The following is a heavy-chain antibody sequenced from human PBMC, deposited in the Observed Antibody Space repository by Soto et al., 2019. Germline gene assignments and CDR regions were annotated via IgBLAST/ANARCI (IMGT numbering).Heavy chain of an antibody. J-gene: IGHJ6*02. CDR1: GFTFSSYE. CDR2: ISSSGSTK. D-gene: IGHD3-3*01. V-gene: IGHV3-48*03. Sequence: GGSLRLSCAASGFTFSSYEMNWVRQAPGKGLEWVSYISSSGSTKYYADSVKGRFAISRDNAKNSLYLQMNSLRGEDTAVYYCASDRYTVFGVPPYGMDVWGQGTTVTVSS. CDR3: ASDRYTVFGVPPYGMDV.